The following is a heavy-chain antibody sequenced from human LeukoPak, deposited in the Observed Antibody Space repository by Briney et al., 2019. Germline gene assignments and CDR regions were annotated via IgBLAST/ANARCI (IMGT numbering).Heavy chain of an antibody. Sequence: SETLSLIYTVSGGSISNYYWSWIRQPPGKGLEGIGYIYSSGSTNYNPSLKGRVTISVDTSKNQFSLELSSVTAADTAVYYCARDHYYDSSGYTFGYWGQGTLVTVSS. CDR2: IYSSGST. CDR3: ARDHYYDSSGYTFGY. V-gene: IGHV4-59*01. D-gene: IGHD3-22*01. CDR1: GGSISNYY. J-gene: IGHJ4*02.